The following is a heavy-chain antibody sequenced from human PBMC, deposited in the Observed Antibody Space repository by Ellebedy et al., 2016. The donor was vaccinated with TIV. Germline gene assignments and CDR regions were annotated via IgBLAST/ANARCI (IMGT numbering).Heavy chain of an antibody. Sequence: PGGSLRLSCAASGFTFSSYEMNWVRQAPGKGLEWVSYISSSGSTIYYADSVKGRFTISRDNAKNSLYLQMNSLRAEDTAVYYCAKIRASGVGSRDFDYWGQGTLVTVSS. V-gene: IGHV3-48*03. CDR2: ISSSGSTI. J-gene: IGHJ4*02. D-gene: IGHD3-3*01. CDR1: GFTFSSYE. CDR3: AKIRASGVGSRDFDY.